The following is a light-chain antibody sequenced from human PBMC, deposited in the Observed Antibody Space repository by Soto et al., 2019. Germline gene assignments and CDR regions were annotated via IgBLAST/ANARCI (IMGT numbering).Light chain of an antibody. CDR3: QQRTVWVT. V-gene: IGKV3-11*01. Sequence: EIVMMQSPDTLSVSPGEGATLSCRASRSISRYLAWYQQKPGQAPRHLIYEASNRAPGIPARFSGSGSGTDFTLTISSLEPEDFAVYYCQQRTVWVTFGGGTKVDIK. J-gene: IGKJ4*01. CDR1: RSISRY. CDR2: EAS.